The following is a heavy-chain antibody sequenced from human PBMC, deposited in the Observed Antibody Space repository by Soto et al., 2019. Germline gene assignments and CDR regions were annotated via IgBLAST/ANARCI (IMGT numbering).Heavy chain of an antibody. V-gene: IGHV3-9*01. D-gene: IGHD7-27*01. CDR1: GFTFDDYA. CDR3: AKDWDVNGATGGGGDFYYYYMDV. CDR2: ISWNSGSI. J-gene: IGHJ6*03. Sequence: EVQLVESGGGLVQPGRSLRLSCAASGFTFDDYAMHWVRQAPGKGLEWVSGISWNSGSIGYADSVKGRFTISRDNAKNSLYLEMNSLRAGDTAFYYCAKDWDVNGATGGGGDFYYYYMDVWGKGTTVTVSS.